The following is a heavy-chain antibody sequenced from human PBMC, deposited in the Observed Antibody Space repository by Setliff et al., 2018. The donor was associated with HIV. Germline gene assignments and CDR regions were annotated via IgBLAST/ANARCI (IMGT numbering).Heavy chain of an antibody. CDR3: VRDNSYYYGSGGHHFYGVDV. V-gene: IGHV4-38-2*02. CDR2: IYHSGTT. CDR1: GYSISSGYY. J-gene: IGHJ6*02. D-gene: IGHD3-10*01. Sequence: SETLSHTCAVSGYSISSGYYWGWIRRTPGKGLEWIGSIYHSGTTYYNPSLRSRVSISIDTSTNQCSLKLASVTAADTAVYYCVRDNSYYYGSGGHHFYGVDVWGQGATVTVSS.